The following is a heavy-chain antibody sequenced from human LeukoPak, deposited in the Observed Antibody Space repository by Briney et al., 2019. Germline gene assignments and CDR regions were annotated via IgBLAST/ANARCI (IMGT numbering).Heavy chain of an antibody. V-gene: IGHV3-7*01. CDR1: GFTVSSYW. J-gene: IGHJ5*02. CDR3: ARAPGEGWFDP. CDR2: IKQDGSEK. Sequence: GGSLRLACAAAGFTVSSYWMSWARQAPGKGLEWVASIKQDGSEKYYVDSVKGRFTISRDNAKNSLYLQMNSLRAEDTALYYCARAPGEGWFDPWGQGTLVTVSS. D-gene: IGHD4-17*01.